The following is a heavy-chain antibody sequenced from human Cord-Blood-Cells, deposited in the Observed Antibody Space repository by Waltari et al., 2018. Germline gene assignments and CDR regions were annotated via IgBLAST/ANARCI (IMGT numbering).Heavy chain of an antibody. D-gene: IGHD2-8*01. CDR2: FEPRDGET. J-gene: IGHJ4*02. CDR3: ATEFLMGAY. Sequence: QVQLVQSGAEVKKPGGSVKVSCKVSGYTLTEISTHWVRQAPGKGLEWMGGFEPRDGETIYAQKFQGRVTIPADTSTDTSYMEPSSLSSEDTAVYYCATEFLMGAYWGQGTLVTVSS. CDR1: GYTLTEIS. V-gene: IGHV1-24*01.